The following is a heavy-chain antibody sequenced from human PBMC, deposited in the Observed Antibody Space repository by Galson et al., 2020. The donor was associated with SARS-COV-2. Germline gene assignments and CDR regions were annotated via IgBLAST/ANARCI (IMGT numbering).Heavy chain of an antibody. CDR2: IDWDDDK. V-gene: IGHV2-70*01. D-gene: IGHD3-3*01. Sequence: SGPTLVKPTQTLTLTCTFSGFSLSTSGMCMSWISQPPGTALEWLALIDWDDDKYYSTSLKTRLTISKDTSKNQVVLTMTNMDPVDTATYYCARTRLYYDFWSGYYYYMDVGGKGTTVTVS. CDR1: GFSLSTSGMC. J-gene: IGHJ6*03. CDR3: ARTRLYYDFWSGYYYYMDV.